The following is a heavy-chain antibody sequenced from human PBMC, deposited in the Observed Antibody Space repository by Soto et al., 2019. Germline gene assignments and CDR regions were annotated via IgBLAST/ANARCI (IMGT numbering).Heavy chain of an antibody. D-gene: IGHD4-17*01. V-gene: IGHV4-30-4*01. CDR1: GGSISSGGYY. CDR2: IYYSGST. Sequence: SETLSLTCTVSGGSISSGGYYWSWIRQPPGKGLEWIGYIYYSGSTYYNPSLKSRVTISVDTSKNQFSLKLSSVTAADTAVYYCAREGGDYIWYFDLWGRGTLVTVSS. J-gene: IGHJ2*01. CDR3: AREGGDYIWYFDL.